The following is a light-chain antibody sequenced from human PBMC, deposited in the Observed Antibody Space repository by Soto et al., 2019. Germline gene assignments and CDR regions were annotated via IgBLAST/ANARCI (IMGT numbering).Light chain of an antibody. J-gene: IGLJ1*01. V-gene: IGLV2-14*01. CDR2: EVS. Sequence: SVLTQPASVSGSPGQSITISCTGTSSDVGGYNYVSWYQQHPGKAPKLMIYEVSNRPSGVSNRFSGSKSGNTASLTISGLQAEDEADYYCSSYTSSSTLVVFGTGTKVTAL. CDR1: SSDVGGYNY. CDR3: SSYTSSSTLVV.